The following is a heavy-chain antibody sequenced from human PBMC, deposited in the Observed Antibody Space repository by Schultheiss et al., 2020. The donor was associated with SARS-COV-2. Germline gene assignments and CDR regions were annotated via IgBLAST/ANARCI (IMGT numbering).Heavy chain of an antibody. CDR3: ARVLWGSGHEDY. V-gene: IGHV4-34*01. CDR1: GGSFSGYY. D-gene: IGHD3-16*01. Sequence: SETLSLTCAVYGGSFSGYYWSWIRQPPGKGLEWIGEINHSGSTNYNPSLKSRVTISVDTSKNQFSLKLSSVTAADTAVYYCARVLWGSGHEDYWGQGTLVTVSS. J-gene: IGHJ4*02. CDR2: INHSGST.